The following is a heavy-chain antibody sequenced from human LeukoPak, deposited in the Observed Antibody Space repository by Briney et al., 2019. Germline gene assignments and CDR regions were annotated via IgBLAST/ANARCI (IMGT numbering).Heavy chain of an antibody. J-gene: IGHJ4*02. CDR1: GFTFGDYA. D-gene: IGHD3-10*01. V-gene: IGHV3-49*03. Sequence: PGGSLRLSCTASGFTFGDYAMSWFRQAPGKGLEWVGFIRSKAYGGTTENAASVKGRFTISRDDSKSIAYLQMNSLKTEDTAVYYCTGSFGELTFFDYWGLGTLVTVSS. CDR2: IRSKAYGGTT. CDR3: TGSFGELTFFDY.